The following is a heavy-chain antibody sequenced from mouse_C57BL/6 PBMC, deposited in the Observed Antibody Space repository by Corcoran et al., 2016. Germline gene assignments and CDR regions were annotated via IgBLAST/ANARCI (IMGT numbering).Heavy chain of an antibody. V-gene: IGHV14-1*01. J-gene: IGHJ2*01. CDR3: TRYSNYVFDY. Sequence: EVQLQQSGAELVRPGASVKLSCTASGFNIKDYYMHWVKQRPEQGLEGSGRIDPEDGDTEYAPKFQGKATMTADTSSNTAYLQLSSLTSEDTAVYYCTRYSNYVFDYWGQGTTLTVSS. CDR1: GFNIKDYY. CDR2: IDPEDGDT. D-gene: IGHD2-5*01.